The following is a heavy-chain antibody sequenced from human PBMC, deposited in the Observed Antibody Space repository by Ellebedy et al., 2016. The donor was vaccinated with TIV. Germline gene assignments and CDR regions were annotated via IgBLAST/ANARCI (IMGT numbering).Heavy chain of an antibody. Sequence: ASVKVSCXASGYTFTSYGISWVRQAPGQGLEWMGWISAYNGNTNYAQKLQGRVTMTTDTSTSTAYMELRSLRSDDTAVYYCARDRGPTSMTTVTTGLGYWGQGTLVTVSS. D-gene: IGHD4-17*01. CDR1: GYTFTSYG. V-gene: IGHV1-18*01. CDR2: ISAYNGNT. J-gene: IGHJ4*02. CDR3: ARDRGPTSMTTVTTGLGY.